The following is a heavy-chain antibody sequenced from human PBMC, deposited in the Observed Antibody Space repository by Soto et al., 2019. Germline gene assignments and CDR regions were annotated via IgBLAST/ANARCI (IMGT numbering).Heavy chain of an antibody. D-gene: IGHD5-12*01. V-gene: IGHV4-34*01. CDR2: INHSGST. Sequence: QVQLQQWGAGLLKPSETLSLTCAVYGGSFSGYYWSWIRQPPGKGLEWIGEINHSGSTNYNPSLKSRVTISVDTYKNQFSLKLSSVTAADTAVYYCARDRRWLQFEYYYYYYGMDVWGQGTTVTVSS. CDR1: GGSFSGYY. CDR3: ARDRRWLQFEYYYYYYGMDV. J-gene: IGHJ6*02.